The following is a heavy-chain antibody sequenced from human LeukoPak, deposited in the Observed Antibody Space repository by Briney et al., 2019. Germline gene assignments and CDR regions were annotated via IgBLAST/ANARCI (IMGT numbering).Heavy chain of an antibody. J-gene: IGHJ6*03. CDR3: ASCRDGYYYYYMDV. V-gene: IGHV4-61*01. Sequence: PSETLSLTCTVSGYSISSGYYWGWIRQPPGKGLEWIGYIYYSGSTNYNPSLKSRVTISVDTSKNQFSLKLSSLTAADTAVYYCASCRDGYYYYYMDVWGKGTTVTVSS. D-gene: IGHD5-24*01. CDR1: GYSISSGYY. CDR2: IYYSGST.